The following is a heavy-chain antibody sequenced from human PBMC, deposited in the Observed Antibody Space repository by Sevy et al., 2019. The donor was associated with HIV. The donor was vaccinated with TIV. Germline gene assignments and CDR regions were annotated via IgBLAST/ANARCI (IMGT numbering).Heavy chain of an antibody. J-gene: IGHJ5*02. CDR3: ARAARNYFFEINWFDP. CDR1: GGSVSSGSYY. V-gene: IGHV4-61*01. D-gene: IGHD1-7*01. Sequence: SETLSLTCTVSGGSVSSGSYYWSWIRQPPGKGLEWIGYIYYSGSTNYNPSLKSRVTISVDTSKNQFSLKLSSVTAADTAVYYCARAARNYFFEINWFDPWGQGTLVTVSS. CDR2: IYYSGST.